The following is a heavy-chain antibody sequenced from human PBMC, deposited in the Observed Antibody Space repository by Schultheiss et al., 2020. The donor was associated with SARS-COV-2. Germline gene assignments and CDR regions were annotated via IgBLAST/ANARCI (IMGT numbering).Heavy chain of an antibody. CDR2: MYYSGST. D-gene: IGHD2-8*02. CDR3: ARRRSDGNWWLDT. Sequence: SETLSLTCAVYGGSFSGYYWSWIRQPPGKGLEWIGSMYYSGSTDYNPSLTSRVTISADPSKKQISLKLTSVIAADTAVYYCARRRSDGNWWLDTWGQGTLVTVSS. V-gene: IGHV4-34*01. CDR1: GGSFSGYY. J-gene: IGHJ5*02.